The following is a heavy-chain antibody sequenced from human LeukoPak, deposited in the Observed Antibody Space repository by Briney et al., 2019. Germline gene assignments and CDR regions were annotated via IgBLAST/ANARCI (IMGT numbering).Heavy chain of an antibody. J-gene: IGHJ3*02. CDR2: ITGSSSTL. V-gene: IGHV3-48*04. Sequence: PGGSLRLSCAASEFTFSSYTMNWVRQAPGKGLEWISYITGSSSTLYYADSVKGRFTISRDNAKNSLYLQMNSPRAEDTAVYYCARRLIAATATSAFDIWGQGTMVTVSS. D-gene: IGHD6-13*01. CDR1: EFTFSSYT. CDR3: ARRLIAATATSAFDI.